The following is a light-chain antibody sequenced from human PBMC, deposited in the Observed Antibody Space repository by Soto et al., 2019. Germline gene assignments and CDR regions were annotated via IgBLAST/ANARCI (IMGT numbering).Light chain of an antibody. V-gene: IGKV1-39*01. CDR1: QYISRY. J-gene: IGKJ1*01. CDR2: GTS. Sequence: DIHMTQSPSSLSASLGDRVTITFRPSQYISRYLNWYQQKPGKAPKLLIFGTSTLQSGVPSRFSGSGSGTDFTLTISSLQPEDFATYYCQQSSSTLWTFGQGTKVDI. CDR3: QQSSSTLWT.